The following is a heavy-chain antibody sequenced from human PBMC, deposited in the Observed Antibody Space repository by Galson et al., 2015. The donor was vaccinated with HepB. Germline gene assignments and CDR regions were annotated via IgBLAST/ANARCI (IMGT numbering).Heavy chain of an antibody. CDR1: GFTFSSYA. Sequence: SLRLSCAASGFTFSSYAMSWVRQAPGKGLEWVSAISGSGGSTYYADSVKGRFTISRDNSKNTLYLQMNSLRAEDTAVYYCAKKHIVVVTATDDYWGQRTLVTVSS. D-gene: IGHD2-21*02. CDR2: ISGSGGST. V-gene: IGHV3-23*01. J-gene: IGHJ4*02. CDR3: AKKHIVVVTATDDY.